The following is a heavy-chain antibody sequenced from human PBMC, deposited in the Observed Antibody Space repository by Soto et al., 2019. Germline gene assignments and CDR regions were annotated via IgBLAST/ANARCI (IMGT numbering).Heavy chain of an antibody. CDR3: ARAAYSREGVDY. D-gene: IGHD2-15*01. V-gene: IGHV3-33*01. CDR1: GFTFSGYS. CDR2: IWYDGSNK. J-gene: IGHJ4*02. Sequence: QGQLVESGGGVVQPGRSLRLSCTASGFTFSGYSIHWVRQAPGKGLEWVAVIWYDGSNKYYADSVKGRFTISRDNSKNPLYLQMNSLRAENTAVYYCARAAYSREGVDYWGQGTLVTVSS.